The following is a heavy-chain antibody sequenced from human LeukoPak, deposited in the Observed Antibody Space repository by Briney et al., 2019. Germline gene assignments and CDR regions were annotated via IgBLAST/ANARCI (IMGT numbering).Heavy chain of an antibody. J-gene: IGHJ4*02. CDR2: VKTDGSYT. D-gene: IGHD6-25*01. V-gene: IGHV3-74*01. CDR3: ARDLGYSGIAANY. Sequence: GGSLRPSCAASGFTFSSYWMHWVRQAPGKGLVWVSRVKTDGSYTSYADSVKGRFTVSRDNAKSTLFLQMNSLRAEDTAVYYCARDLGYSGIAANYWGQGTLVTVSS. CDR1: GFTFSSYW.